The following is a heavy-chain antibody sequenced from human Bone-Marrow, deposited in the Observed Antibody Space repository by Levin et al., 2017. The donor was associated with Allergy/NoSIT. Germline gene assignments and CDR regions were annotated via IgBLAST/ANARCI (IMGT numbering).Heavy chain of an antibody. CDR2: ISAGDAST. CDR3: AKVRRGLDAFDI. D-gene: IGHD3/OR15-3a*01. J-gene: IGHJ3*02. V-gene: IGHV3-23*01. Sequence: GGSLRLSCAASGFTFSSSAMSWVRQAPGKGLEWVSSISAGDASTYYTDSVKGRLTVSRDNSKNTLYLQMNSLRAEDTALYYCAKVRRGLDAFDIWGHGTMVTVSS. CDR1: GFTFSSSA.